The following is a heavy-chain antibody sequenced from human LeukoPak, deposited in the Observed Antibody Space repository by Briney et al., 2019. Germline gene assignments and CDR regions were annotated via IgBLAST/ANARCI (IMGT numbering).Heavy chain of an antibody. CDR3: ARGRRIVGAFASGY. CDR2: INHSGST. J-gene: IGHJ4*02. D-gene: IGHD1-26*01. CDR1: GGSFSGYY. V-gene: IGHV4-34*01. Sequence: SETLSLTCAVYGGSFSGYYWSWIRQTPGKGLEWIGEINHSGSTNYNPSLKSRVTISVDTSKNQFSLKLSSVTAADTAVYYCARGRRIVGAFASGYWGQGTLVTVSS.